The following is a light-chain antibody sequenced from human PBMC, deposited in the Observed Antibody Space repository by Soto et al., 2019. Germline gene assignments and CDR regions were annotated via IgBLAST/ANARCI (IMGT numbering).Light chain of an antibody. V-gene: IGLV1-40*01. Sequence: QSVLTQPPSVSGAPGQRVTISCTGSSSNIGAGHAVHWYQQLPGTAPKLLIHSNNNRPSGVPDRFSGSKSGNTASLTVSGLQAEDEADYYCSSYAGSTDVVFGGGTKLTVL. CDR1: SSNIGAGHA. CDR3: SSYAGSTDVV. J-gene: IGLJ2*01. CDR2: SNN.